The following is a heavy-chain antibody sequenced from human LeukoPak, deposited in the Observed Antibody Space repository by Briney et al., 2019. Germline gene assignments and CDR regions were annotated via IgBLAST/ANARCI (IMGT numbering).Heavy chain of an antibody. Sequence: GGSLRLSCAASGFTFSSYTMSWVRQVPGKGLEWVSVISGSGDNTYYADSVKGRFTISRDNSKNMLYLQMNSLRAEDTAVYYCAKWKYSNSGIDDYWGQGTLVTVSS. CDR3: AKWKYSNSGIDDY. V-gene: IGHV3-23*01. CDR1: GFTFSSYT. J-gene: IGHJ4*02. D-gene: IGHD6-6*01. CDR2: ISGSGDNT.